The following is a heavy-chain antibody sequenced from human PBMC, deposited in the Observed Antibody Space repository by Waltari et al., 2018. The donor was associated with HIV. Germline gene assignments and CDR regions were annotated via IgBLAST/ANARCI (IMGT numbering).Heavy chain of an antibody. CDR3: SRGFRITMVRGVIPFDY. D-gene: IGHD3-10*01. CDR1: GGSFSGYY. Sequence: QVQLQQWGAGLLKPSETLSLTCAVYGGSFSGYYWSWIRQPPGKGLEWIWEINHSGSTNYNPSLNSRVTISVDTSKNQFSLKLSSVTAADTAVYYCSRGFRITMVRGVIPFDYWGQGTLVTVSS. CDR2: INHSGST. J-gene: IGHJ4*02. V-gene: IGHV4-34*01.